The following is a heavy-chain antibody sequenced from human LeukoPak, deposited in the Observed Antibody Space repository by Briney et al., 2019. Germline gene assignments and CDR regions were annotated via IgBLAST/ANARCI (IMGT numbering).Heavy chain of an antibody. CDR3: VSQQVAPP. D-gene: IGHD5-12*01. J-gene: IGHJ5*02. Sequence: GGSLRLSCVASGFTFSHYWMSWVRQAPGRGLEWVANIKEDGSIEDYVDSVKGRFTVSRDNAKNSLYLEMNSLRVEDTAVYYCVSQQVAPPWGQGTLVIVSS. CDR2: IKEDGSIE. CDR1: GFTFSHYW. V-gene: IGHV3-7*01.